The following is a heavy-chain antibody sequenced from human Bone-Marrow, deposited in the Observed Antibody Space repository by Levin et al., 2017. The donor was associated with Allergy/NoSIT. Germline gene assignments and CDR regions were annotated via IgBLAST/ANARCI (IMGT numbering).Heavy chain of an antibody. CDR3: ATPHYYEEGAFDS. D-gene: IGHD3-22*01. CDR1: GGSISSSNYY. V-gene: IGHV4-39*07. CDR2: IYYSGST. J-gene: IGHJ3*02. Sequence: SETLSLTCTVSGGSISSSNYYWGWIRQPPKKGLEWIGSIYYSGSTYYNPSLTSRVTISVDTSKNHFSLKLSSVTAADTAVYYCATPHYYEEGAFDSWGQGTMVTVSS.